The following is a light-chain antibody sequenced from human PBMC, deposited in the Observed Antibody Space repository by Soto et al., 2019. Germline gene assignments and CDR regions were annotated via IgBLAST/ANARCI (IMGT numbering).Light chain of an antibody. V-gene: IGKV1-5*03. Sequence: DIQMTQSPSTLSASVGDRVTITCRASQSIDTWLAWYQQKPGKAPKLLIYRESSLESGVPSRFSGSGAGTEFTLAIISLPPDDCSTYGCQRYDTYSGTFGPGTKVDIK. CDR1: QSIDTW. CDR2: RES. CDR3: QRYDTYSGT. J-gene: IGKJ3*01.